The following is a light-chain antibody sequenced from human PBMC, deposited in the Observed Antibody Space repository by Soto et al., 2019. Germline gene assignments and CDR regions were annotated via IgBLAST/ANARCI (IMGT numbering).Light chain of an antibody. CDR1: QSISNW. CDR3: QQYNSYSRT. J-gene: IGKJ1*01. Sequence: DIQMTQSPSTLSASVGDRVTITCRASQSISNWLAWYQQKPGKAPTLLIYDASSLESGVPSRFSGSGSGTEFTLTISSLQPDDLASYFCQQYNSYSRTFGQGTKVDIK. CDR2: DAS. V-gene: IGKV1-5*01.